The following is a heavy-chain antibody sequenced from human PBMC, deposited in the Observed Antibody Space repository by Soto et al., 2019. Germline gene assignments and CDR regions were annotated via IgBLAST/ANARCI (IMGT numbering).Heavy chain of an antibody. CDR3: ARERRDGYKLYFEF. CDR2: ISFSGAT. D-gene: IGHD5-12*01. CDR1: GVSITSYF. Sequence: PSETLSLTCTVSGVSITSYFWSWIRQTPGKGLYWIGSISFSGATYSNPSLKGRAALSVDTSENHLSLTLNSVTSADTSGYFCARERRDGYKLYFEFCGEGKQVTVSS. V-gene: IGHV4-59*01. J-gene: IGHJ4*02.